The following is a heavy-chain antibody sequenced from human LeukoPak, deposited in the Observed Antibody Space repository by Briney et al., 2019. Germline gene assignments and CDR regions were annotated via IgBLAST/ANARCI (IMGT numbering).Heavy chain of an antibody. V-gene: IGHV3-11*01. CDR1: GFTFRDYY. CDR2: ISSSGSTI. J-gene: IGHJ4*02. Sequence: GGALRLSCAAPGFTFRDYYMSWIRQAPGKGLEGVSYISSSGSTIYYADSVKGRFTISRDNAKNSLYLQMNSLRAEDTAVYYCARGKRALKTTVTGYWGQGTLVTVSS. CDR3: ARGKRALKTTVTGY. D-gene: IGHD4-17*01.